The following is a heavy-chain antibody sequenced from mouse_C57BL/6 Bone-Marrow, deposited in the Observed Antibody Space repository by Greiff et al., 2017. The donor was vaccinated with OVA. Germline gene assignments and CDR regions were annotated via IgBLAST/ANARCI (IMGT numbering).Heavy chain of an antibody. CDR2: IYPRSGNT. V-gene: IGHV1-81*01. Sequence: VKLMESGAELARPGASVKLSCKASGYTFTSYGISWVKQRTGQGLEWIGEIYPRSGNTYYNEKFKGKATLTADKSSSTAYMELRSLTSEDSAVYFCARSLAWFAYWGQGTLVTVSA. J-gene: IGHJ3*01. CDR1: GYTFTSYG. CDR3: ARSLAWFAY.